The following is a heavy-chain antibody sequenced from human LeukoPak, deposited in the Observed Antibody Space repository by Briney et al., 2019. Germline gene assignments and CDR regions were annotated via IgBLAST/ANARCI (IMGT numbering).Heavy chain of an antibody. CDR2: IYYSGST. D-gene: IGHD6-19*01. V-gene: IGHV4-61*01. Sequence: SETLSLTCNVSGGSVSSGSYYWSWIRQPPGKGLEWIGYIYYSGSTNYNPSLKSRVTISVDTSKNQFSLKLSSVTAADTAVYYCARGVAVAGNLDYWGQGTLVTVSS. J-gene: IGHJ4*02. CDR1: GGSVSSGSYY. CDR3: ARGVAVAGNLDY.